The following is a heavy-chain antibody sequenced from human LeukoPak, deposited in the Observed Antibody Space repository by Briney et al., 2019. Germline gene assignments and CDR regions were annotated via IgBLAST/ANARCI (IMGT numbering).Heavy chain of an antibody. Sequence: GASVKVSCKASGYTFTSYYMHWVRQAPGQGLEWMGWINPNSGGTNYAQKFQGRVTMTRDTSISTAYMELSRLRSDDTAVYYCARGPIYYGLPFDYWGQGTLVTVSS. V-gene: IGHV1-2*02. D-gene: IGHD4-17*01. CDR3: ARGPIYYGLPFDY. J-gene: IGHJ4*02. CDR1: GYTFTSYY. CDR2: INPNSGGT.